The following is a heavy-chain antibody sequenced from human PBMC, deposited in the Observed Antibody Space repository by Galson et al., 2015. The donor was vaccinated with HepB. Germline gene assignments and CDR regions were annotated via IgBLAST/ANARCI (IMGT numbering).Heavy chain of an antibody. J-gene: IGHJ4*02. CDR3: AKDRVDTAMALLDY. CDR2: ISYDGSNK. D-gene: IGHD5-18*01. CDR1: GFPFSSYG. V-gene: IGHV3-30*18. Sequence: SLRLSCAASGFPFSSYGMHWVRQAPGKGLEWVAVISYDGSNKYYADSVQGRFTISRDNSKNTLYLQMNSLRAEDTAVYYCAKDRVDTAMALLDYWGQGTLVTVSS.